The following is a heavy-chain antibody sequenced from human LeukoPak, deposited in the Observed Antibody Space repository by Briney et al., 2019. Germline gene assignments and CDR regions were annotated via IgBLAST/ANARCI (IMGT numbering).Heavy chain of an antibody. Sequence: GGSLRPSVSAPEFTFTSYAMHWVRQAPGKGLEYVSAIGISGVSTYYADSVKGRFTISRDNSKNTLYLQMSTLRAEDTAVYYCVKGQMDYWGQGTLVTVSS. V-gene: IGHV3-64D*06. CDR1: EFTFTSYA. CDR3: VKGQMDY. J-gene: IGHJ4*02. D-gene: IGHD5-24*01. CDR2: IGISGVST.